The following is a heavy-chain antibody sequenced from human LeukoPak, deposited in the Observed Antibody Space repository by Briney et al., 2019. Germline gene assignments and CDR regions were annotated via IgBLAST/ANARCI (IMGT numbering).Heavy chain of an antibody. V-gene: IGHV4-39*01. CDR1: GGSISSSSHY. CDR2: IYYSGST. CDR3: GSPGTSAFDF. Sequence: SETLSLTCTVSGGSISSSSHYWSWIRQPPGKGLEWIGSIYYSGSTYYNPSLKSRVTISVDTSKNQFSLQLSSVAAADTAVYFCGSPGTSAFDFWGQGTMVTVSS. J-gene: IGHJ3*01.